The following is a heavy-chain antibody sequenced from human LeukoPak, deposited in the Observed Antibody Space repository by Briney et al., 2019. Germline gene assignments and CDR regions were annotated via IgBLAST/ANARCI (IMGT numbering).Heavy chain of an antibody. CDR2: IYYSGST. CDR3: ARVGAVVPKRRYDAFDT. J-gene: IGHJ3*02. D-gene: IGHD3-22*01. Sequence: SETLSLTCTVSGGSISSGGYYWSWIRQHPGKGLEWIGYIYYSGSTYYNPSLKSRVTISVDTSKNQFSLKLSSVTAADTAVYYCARVGAVVPKRRYDAFDTWGQGTMVTVSS. V-gene: IGHV4-31*03. CDR1: GGSISSGGYY.